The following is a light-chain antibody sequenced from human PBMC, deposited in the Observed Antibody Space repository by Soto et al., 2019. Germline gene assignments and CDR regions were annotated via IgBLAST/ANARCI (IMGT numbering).Light chain of an antibody. CDR2: DAS. CDR1: QSVSSY. Sequence: EIVMTHSLATLSVSPGERATLFFSASQSVSSYLAWYQQKPGQAPRLLIYDASNRATGIPARFSGSGSGTDFTLTISSLEPEDFAVYYCQQRSNWPLTFGGGTKVDI. V-gene: IGKV3-11*01. J-gene: IGKJ4*01. CDR3: QQRSNWPLT.